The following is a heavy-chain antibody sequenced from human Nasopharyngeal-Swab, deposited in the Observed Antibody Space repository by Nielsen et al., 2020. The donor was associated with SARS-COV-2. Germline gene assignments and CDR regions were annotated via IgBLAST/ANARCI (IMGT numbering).Heavy chain of an antibody. Sequence: SETLSLTCTVSGGSISSYYWSWIRQPPGKGLEWIGYSGSTNYNPSLKSRVTISVDTSKNQFSLKLSSVTAADTAVYYCARVRIVVVPAAKRVNYMDVWGKGTTVTVSS. V-gene: IGHV4-59*01. J-gene: IGHJ6*03. D-gene: IGHD2-2*01. CDR1: GGSISSYY. CDR2: SGST. CDR3: ARVRIVVVPAAKRVNYMDV.